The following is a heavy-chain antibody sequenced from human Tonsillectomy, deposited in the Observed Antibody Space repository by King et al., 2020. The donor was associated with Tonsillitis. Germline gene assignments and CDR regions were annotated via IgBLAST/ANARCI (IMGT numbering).Heavy chain of an antibody. CDR1: GGSISPYY. V-gene: IGHV4-59*01. Sequence: VQLQESGPGLVKPSETLSLTCTVSGGSISPYYWSWIRQPPGKGLELIGYIHYSGSTSYNPSLKSRVIISVDTSKNKFSLNLSSVTAADTAVYYCARFGYYYLDVWGKGTTVTVSS. J-gene: IGHJ6*03. CDR2: IHYSGST. D-gene: IGHD3-10*01. CDR3: ARFGYYYLDV.